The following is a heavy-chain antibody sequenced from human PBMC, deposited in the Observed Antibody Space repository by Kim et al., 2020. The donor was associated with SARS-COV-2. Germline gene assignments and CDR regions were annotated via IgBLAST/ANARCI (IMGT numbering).Heavy chain of an antibody. V-gene: IGHV1-69*13. J-gene: IGHJ3*02. CDR2: IIPIFGTA. D-gene: IGHD2-15*01. CDR3: ARARNYESPVAATSPGLDAFDI. CDR1: GGTFSSYA. Sequence: SVKVSCKASGGTFSSYAISWVRQAPGQGLEWMGGIIPIFGTANYAQKFQGRVTITADESTSTAYMELSSLRSEDTAVYYCARARNYESPVAATSPGLDAFDIWGQGTMVTVSS.